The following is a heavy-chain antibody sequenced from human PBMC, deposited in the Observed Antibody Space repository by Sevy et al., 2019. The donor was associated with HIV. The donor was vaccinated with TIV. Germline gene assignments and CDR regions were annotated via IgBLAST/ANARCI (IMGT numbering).Heavy chain of an antibody. CDR1: GFTFSSYE. J-gene: IGHJ4*02. D-gene: IGHD3-22*01. Sequence: GGSLRLSCAASGFTFSSYEMNWVRQAPGKGLEWVSYISSSGSTIYYADSVKGRFTISRDNARNSLYPQMNSLRAGDTAVYYCARVFEPITMIVVVAIDYWGQGTLVTVSS. V-gene: IGHV3-48*03. CDR2: ISSSGSTI. CDR3: ARVFEPITMIVVVAIDY.